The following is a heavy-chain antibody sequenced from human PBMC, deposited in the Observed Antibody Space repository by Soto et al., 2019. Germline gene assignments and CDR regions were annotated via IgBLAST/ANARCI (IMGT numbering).Heavy chain of an antibody. CDR1: GGSISSGGYY. J-gene: IGHJ6*02. V-gene: IGHV4-31*03. D-gene: IGHD5-18*01. CDR2: IHNGGSR. Sequence: QVQLQESGPGLVKPSQTLSLNCTVSGGSISSGGYYWNWIRQHPQRGLEWIGFIHNGGSRYYNPSLKSRVTISLDTSKNQFSLWLSSVTAADTALYYCARRGDTLPRYYYGMDVWGQGTTVTVSS. CDR3: ARRGDTLPRYYYGMDV.